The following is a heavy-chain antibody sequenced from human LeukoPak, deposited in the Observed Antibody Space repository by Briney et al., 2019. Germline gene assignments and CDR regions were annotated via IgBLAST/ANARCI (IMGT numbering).Heavy chain of an antibody. CDR2: ISGSGRTT. V-gene: IGHV3-23*01. D-gene: IGHD6-19*01. CDR3: AKEINTAGWYKLDS. CDR1: GFTLSSYA. J-gene: IGHJ4*02. Sequence: LAGGSLRLSCAASGFTLSSYAMTWVRQAPGKGLEWVSTISGSGRTTYYADSVKGRFTISRDNSKSTLYLQMNSLRAEDTAMYYCAKEINTAGWYKLDSWGLGTLVTVSS.